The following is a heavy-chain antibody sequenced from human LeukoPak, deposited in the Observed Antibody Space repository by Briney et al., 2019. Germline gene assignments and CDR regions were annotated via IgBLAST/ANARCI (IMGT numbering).Heavy chain of an antibody. CDR2: INHSGST. V-gene: IGHV4-34*01. Sequence: SETLSLTCAVYGGSFSGYYWSWIRQPPGKGLEWIGEINHSGSTNYNPSLKSRVTTSVDTSKNQFSLKLSSVTAADTAVYYCARGEYCSGGSCYSNYYYGMDVWGQGTTVTVSS. CDR3: ARGEYCSGGSCYSNYYYGMDV. CDR1: GGSFSGYY. D-gene: IGHD2-15*01. J-gene: IGHJ6*02.